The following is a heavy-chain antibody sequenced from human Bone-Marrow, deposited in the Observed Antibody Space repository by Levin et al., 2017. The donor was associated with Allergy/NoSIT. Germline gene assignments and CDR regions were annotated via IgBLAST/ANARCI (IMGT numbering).Heavy chain of an antibody. D-gene: IGHD2-2*01. J-gene: IGHJ5*02. CDR1: GFTFSSYG. Sequence: GESLKISCAASGFTFSSYGMHWVRQAPGKGLEWGAVIWYDGSNKYYADSVKGRFTISRDNSKNTLYLQMNSLRAEDTAVYYCARDRICCGVVVPAALTSNWFDPWGQGTLVTVSS. CDR2: IWYDGSNK. V-gene: IGHV3-33*01. CDR3: ARDRICCGVVVPAALTSNWFDP.